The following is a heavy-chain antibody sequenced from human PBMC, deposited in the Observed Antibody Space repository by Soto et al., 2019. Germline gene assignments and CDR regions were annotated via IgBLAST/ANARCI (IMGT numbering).Heavy chain of an antibody. V-gene: IGHV3-23*01. Sequence: EVQLLESGGGLVQPGGSLRLSCAASGFTFSSYGMTWVRQAPGKWLEWVSFSSATGAGTYYAGSVKGRFTISRDNSKNTLYLQLTRLRADDTAVYYCAKDRRAGGNYGFYSDFWGQGALVIVSS. D-gene: IGHD1-7*01. CDR3: AKDRRAGGNYGFYSDF. CDR1: GFTFSSYG. J-gene: IGHJ4*02. CDR2: SSATGAGT.